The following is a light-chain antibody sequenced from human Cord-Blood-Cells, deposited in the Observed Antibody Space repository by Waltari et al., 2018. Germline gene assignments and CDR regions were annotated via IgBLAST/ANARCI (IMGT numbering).Light chain of an antibody. CDR3: CSYAGSYTLV. CDR2: DVS. J-gene: IGLJ2*01. V-gene: IGLV2-11*01. Sequence: QSALTQPRSVSGSPGQSVTISCPGTSSDVGGYYYVSWSQQHPGKAPKLMIYDVSKRPSGVPDRFSGSKSGNTASLTISGLQAEDEADYYCCSYAGSYTLVFGGGTKLTVL. CDR1: SSDVGGYYY.